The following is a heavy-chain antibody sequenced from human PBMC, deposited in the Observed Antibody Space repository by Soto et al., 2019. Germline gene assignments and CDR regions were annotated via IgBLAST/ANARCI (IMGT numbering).Heavy chain of an antibody. J-gene: IGHJ4*02. D-gene: IGHD3-3*01. CDR1: GYTFTSYA. Sequence: GASVKVSCKASGYTFTSYAMHWVRQAPGQRLEWMGWINAGNGNTKYSQKFQGRVTITRDTSASTAYVELSSLRSEDTAVYYCARAEYYDFWSGYSAPDYWGQGTLVTVSS. V-gene: IGHV1-3*01. CDR3: ARAEYYDFWSGYSAPDY. CDR2: INAGNGNT.